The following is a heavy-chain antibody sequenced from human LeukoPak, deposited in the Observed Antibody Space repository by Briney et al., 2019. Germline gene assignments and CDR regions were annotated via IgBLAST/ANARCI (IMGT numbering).Heavy chain of an antibody. CDR3: ARDDGGYSFEGDPFDV. CDR1: GFTFSNYA. D-gene: IGHD3-16*01. J-gene: IGHJ3*01. V-gene: IGHV3-30-3*01. CDR2: ISYDEDNK. Sequence: GGSLRLSCAASGFTFSNYAMHWVRQAPVKGLEWVAVISYDEDNKYFADSVKGRFTISRDNSKNTLYLQMNSLRTEDTAMYYCARDDGGYSFEGDPFDVWGQGTMVTVPS.